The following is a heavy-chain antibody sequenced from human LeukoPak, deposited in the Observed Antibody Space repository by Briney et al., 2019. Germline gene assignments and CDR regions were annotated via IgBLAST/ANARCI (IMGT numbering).Heavy chain of an antibody. J-gene: IGHJ5*02. Sequence: SETLSLTCTVSGGSISSYYWSWIRQPAGKGLEWIGHFYTSGSTNYNPSLKSRVTMSVDTSKNQFSLKLSSVTAADTAVYYCARHIQVTFRVSRLGWFDAWGQGTLVTVSS. CDR1: GGSISSYY. CDR3: ARHIQVTFRVSRLGWFDA. D-gene: IGHD3-9*01. V-gene: IGHV4-4*07. CDR2: FYTSGST.